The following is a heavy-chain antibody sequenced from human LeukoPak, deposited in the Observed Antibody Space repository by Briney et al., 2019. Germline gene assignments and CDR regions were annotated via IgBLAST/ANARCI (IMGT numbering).Heavy chain of an antibody. J-gene: IGHJ4*02. V-gene: IGHV4-59*08. D-gene: IGHD3-22*01. Sequence: SETLSLTCTVSGGSISSYYWSWIRQPPGKGREWIGYIYYSGSTTFNSSLKSRVTMSVDTSKNQFSLKLSSVTAADTAVYYCTRLTYYHDTSAPIPFLFFDYWGQGTLVTVSS. CDR2: IYYSGST. CDR1: GGSISSYY. CDR3: TRLTYYHDTSAPIPFLFFDY.